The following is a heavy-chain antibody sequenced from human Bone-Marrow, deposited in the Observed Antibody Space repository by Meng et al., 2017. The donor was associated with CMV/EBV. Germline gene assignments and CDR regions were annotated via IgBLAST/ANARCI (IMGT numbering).Heavy chain of an antibody. CDR3: ASRDPGDY. CDR2: ISYDGSNK. V-gene: IGHV3-30-3*01. Sequence: QVQLGASGGGVGQPGRPLTLSCAASGFPFSSYALHWVRQAPGKGLEWVAVISYDGSNKYYADSVKGRFTISRDNSKNTLYLQMNSLRAEDTAVYYCASRDPGDYWGQGTLVTVSS. D-gene: IGHD5-24*01. J-gene: IGHJ4*02. CDR1: GFPFSSYA.